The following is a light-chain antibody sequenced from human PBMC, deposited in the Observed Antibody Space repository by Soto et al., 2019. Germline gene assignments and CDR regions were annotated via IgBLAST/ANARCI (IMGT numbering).Light chain of an antibody. CDR2: GAS. CDR3: QQYGSSPPWT. J-gene: IGKJ1*01. CDR1: QSFSSTF. V-gene: IGKV3-20*01. Sequence: EIVLTQSPGTLSLSPGESATLSCRASQSFSSTFLAWYQQRPGQAPRLLIYGASSRATGIPDRFTGSGSGTDFTLTISRLEPEDFAVYYCQQYGSSPPWTFGQGSTVDIK.